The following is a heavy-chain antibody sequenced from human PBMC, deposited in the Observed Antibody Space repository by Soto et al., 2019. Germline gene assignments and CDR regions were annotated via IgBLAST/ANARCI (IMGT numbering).Heavy chain of an antibody. V-gene: IGHV3-21*01. CDR1: GFTFSSYS. D-gene: IGHD6-19*01. J-gene: IGHJ4*02. CDR2: ISSSSSYI. Sequence: NPGGSLRLSCAASGFTFSSYSMNWVRQAPGKGLEWVSSISSSSSYIYYADSVKGRFTISRDNAKNSLYLQMNSLRAEDTAVYYCAKQWLVPGVRQIDYWGQGTLVTVSS. CDR3: AKQWLVPGVRQIDY.